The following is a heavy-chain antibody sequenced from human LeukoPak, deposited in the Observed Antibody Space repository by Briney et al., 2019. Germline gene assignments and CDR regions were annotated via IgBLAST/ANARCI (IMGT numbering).Heavy chain of an antibody. CDR2: VSGSGGTT. Sequence: APGKXXXXAXXVSGSGGTTHYAESVKGRFTISRDNSKSTLYLQMNSLRAEDTAVYYCATSAHIEVGTAPPPDYWGQGTLVTVTS. V-gene: IGHV3-23*01. CDR3: ATSAHIEVGTAPPPDY. J-gene: IGHJ4*02. D-gene: IGHD2-21*02.